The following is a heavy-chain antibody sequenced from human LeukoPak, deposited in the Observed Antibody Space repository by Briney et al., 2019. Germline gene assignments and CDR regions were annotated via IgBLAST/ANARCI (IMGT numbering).Heavy chain of an antibody. Sequence: GSLRLSCAASGFTFSSYAMSWVRQAPGKGLEWVSAISGSGGSTYYADPVKGRFTISRDNSKNTLYLQMNSLRAEDTAVYYCAKVQYYYDYVWGTFDYWGQGTLVTVSS. D-gene: IGHD3-16*01. V-gene: IGHV3-23*01. CDR3: AKVQYYYDYVWGTFDY. CDR2: ISGSGGST. J-gene: IGHJ4*02. CDR1: GFTFSSYA.